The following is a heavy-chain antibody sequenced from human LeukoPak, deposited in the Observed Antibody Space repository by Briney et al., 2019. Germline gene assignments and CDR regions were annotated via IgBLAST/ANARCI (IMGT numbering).Heavy chain of an antibody. CDR3: ARIQGIAGACTLGFWAFYI. Sequence: ESGPTLVNPTQTLTLTCTFSGFSLSTSGMRVSWIRQPPGKALEWLARIDWDDDKFYSTSLKTRLTISKDTSKNQVVLTMTNKDPVDTTTDYFARIQGIAGACTLGFWAFYIWGQGTKGTGSS. CDR1: GFSLSTSGMR. J-gene: IGHJ3*02. D-gene: IGHD6-13*01. CDR2: IDWDDDK. V-gene: IGHV2-70*04.